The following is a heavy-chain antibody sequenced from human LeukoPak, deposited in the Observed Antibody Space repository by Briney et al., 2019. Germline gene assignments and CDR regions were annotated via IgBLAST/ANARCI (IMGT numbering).Heavy chain of an antibody. J-gene: IGHJ4*02. CDR2: ISSSSTYI. CDR3: ARGPTYYPSSGFYSEY. D-gene: IGHD3-22*01. V-gene: IGHV3-21*01. Sequence: GGSLRLCCAASGFTFSSYSMNWVRQAPGKGLEWVSSISSSSTYIFYADSVKGRFTISRDNAKNSLYLQVNSLRAEDPAVFYCARGPTYYPSSGFYSEYWGQGTLVTVSS. CDR1: GFTFSSYS.